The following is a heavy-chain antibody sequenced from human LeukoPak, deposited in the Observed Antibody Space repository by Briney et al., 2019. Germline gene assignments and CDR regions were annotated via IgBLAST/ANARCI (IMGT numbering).Heavy chain of an antibody. CDR1: GFTFSSYA. V-gene: IGHV3-30-3*01. CDR3: ARVERPGYGMDV. J-gene: IGHJ6*02. D-gene: IGHD1-1*01. Sequence: GGSLRLSCAASGFTFSSYAMHWVRQAPGKGLEWMAVISYDGSNKYYADSVKGRFTISRDNSKNTLYLQMNSLRAEDTAVYYCARVERPGYGMDVWGQGTTVTVSS. CDR2: ISYDGSNK.